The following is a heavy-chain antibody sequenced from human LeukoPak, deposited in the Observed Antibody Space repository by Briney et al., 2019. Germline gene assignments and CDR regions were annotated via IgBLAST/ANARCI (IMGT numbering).Heavy chain of an antibody. D-gene: IGHD3-9*01. CDR2: IYDSGST. Sequence: KPSETLSLTCTVSGGSISSSTYYWGWIRQPPGKGLEWIGSIYDSGSTYSNPSLKSRVTMSVDTSKNQFSLKLSSVTAADTAVYYCARGELRYFDWLLEDFDYWGQGTLVTVSS. CDR3: ARGELRYFDWLLEDFDY. CDR1: GGSISSSTYY. J-gene: IGHJ4*02. V-gene: IGHV4-39*07.